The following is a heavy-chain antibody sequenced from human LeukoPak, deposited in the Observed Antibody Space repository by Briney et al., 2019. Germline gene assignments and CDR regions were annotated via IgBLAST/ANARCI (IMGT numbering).Heavy chain of an antibody. D-gene: IGHD6-13*01. CDR3: ASGGCGIAAAGTYYYYYYGMDV. J-gene: IGHJ6*02. V-gene: IGHV1-18*01. CDR2: ISAYNGNT. Sequence: ASVKVSCKASGYTFTSYGISWVRQAPGQGLEWMGWISAYNGNTNYAQKLQGRVTMTTDTSTSTAYMELSRLRSDDTAVYYCASGGCGIAAAGTYYYYYYGMDVWGQGTTVTVSS. CDR1: GYTFTSYG.